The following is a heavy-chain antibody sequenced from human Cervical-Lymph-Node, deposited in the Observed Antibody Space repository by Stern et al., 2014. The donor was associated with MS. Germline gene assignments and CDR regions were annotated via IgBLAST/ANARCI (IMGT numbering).Heavy chain of an antibody. CDR2: IKPKTDGGTT. CDR3: TTDEVANFAH. CDR1: GFIFSKAW. V-gene: IGHV3-15*01. J-gene: IGHJ5*02. Sequence: VQLVQSGGGLVKPGGSLRLSCAASGFIFSKAWMTWVRQAPGKGLEWVGRIKPKTDGGTTHCSTHVHGSFTISRDHSTKLPICNMNSLKTEDTAVYYCTTDEVANFAHWGQGTLVTVSS.